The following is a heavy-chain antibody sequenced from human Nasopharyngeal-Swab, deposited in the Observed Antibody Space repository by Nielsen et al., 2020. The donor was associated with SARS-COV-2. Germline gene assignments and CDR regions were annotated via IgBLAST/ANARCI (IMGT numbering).Heavy chain of an antibody. V-gene: IGHV3-23*01. CDR1: GFNFNSYA. J-gene: IGHJ3*02. CDR3: AKDDVVRGDAFDI. CDR2: ISASGGST. D-gene: IGHD3-10*01. Sequence: GESLKISCIASGFNFNSYAMAWVRRTPGRGLQWVSGISASGGSTYYTDSVKGRFAVSRDNSRNTLYLQMHSLRVEDTVLYYCAKDDVVRGDAFDIWGQGTMVTVSS.